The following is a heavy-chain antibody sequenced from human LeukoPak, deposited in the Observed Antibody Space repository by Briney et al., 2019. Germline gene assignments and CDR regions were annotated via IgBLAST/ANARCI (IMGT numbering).Heavy chain of an antibody. D-gene: IGHD1-14*01. CDR3: ARDLSIRIDY. J-gene: IGHJ4*02. CDR2: IDAYSGNT. V-gene: IGHV1-18*01. CDR1: GYTFTSYG. Sequence: ASVNVSCKASGYTFTSYGISWVRQAPGQGLEWMGWIDAYSGNTNYAQNLLGRVTLTSDTSTSTAFMELRNLRYDDTAMYYCARDLSIRIDYWGQGTLVTVSS.